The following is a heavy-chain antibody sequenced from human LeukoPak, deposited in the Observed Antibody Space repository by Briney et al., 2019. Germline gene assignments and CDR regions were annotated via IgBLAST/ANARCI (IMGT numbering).Heavy chain of an antibody. D-gene: IGHD3-9*01. CDR1: GGSISRSSYY. V-gene: IGHV4-39*01. J-gene: IGHJ4*02. CDR3: ARRTRYYDILTGYYFDY. CDR2: IYYSGST. Sequence: PSETLSLTCTVSGGSISRSSYYWGWIRQPPGKGLEWIGSIYYSGSTYYNPSLKSRVTISVDTSKNQFSLKLSSVTAADTAVYYCARRTRYYDILTGYYFDYWGQGTLVTVSS.